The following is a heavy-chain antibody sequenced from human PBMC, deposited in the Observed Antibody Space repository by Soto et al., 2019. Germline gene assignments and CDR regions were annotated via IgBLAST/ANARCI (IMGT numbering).Heavy chain of an antibody. J-gene: IGHJ6*02. CDR3: ARDRIYYDSSGYYGDYYGMDV. CDR2: IDPSDSYT. CDR1: GYSFTSYW. V-gene: IGHV5-10-1*01. Sequence: GESLKISCKASGYSFTSYWISWVRQMPGKGLEWMGRIDPSDSYTNYSPYFQGHVTLSADRSSKTVYLQWSSLGASDTAMYYCARDRIYYDSSGYYGDYYGMDVWGQGTTVTVSS. D-gene: IGHD3-22*01.